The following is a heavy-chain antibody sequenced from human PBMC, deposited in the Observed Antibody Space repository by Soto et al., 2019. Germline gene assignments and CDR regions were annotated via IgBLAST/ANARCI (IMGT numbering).Heavy chain of an antibody. V-gene: IGHV3-30*18. CDR1: GFNFDTFA. D-gene: IGHD3-3*01. CDR3: AKDISGKLRFVDWYPPKGMVV. CDR2: ISYDGSNE. Sequence: QVHLVESGGGVVQPGRSLRLSCVASGFNFDTFAMNWVRQAPGKGLEWVAVISYDGSNEFYVDSVKGRFTISRDNDKNTLYLQMNSLLPEETRGSYCAKDISGKLRFVDWYPPKGMVVWGQGTTVTVSS. J-gene: IGHJ6*02.